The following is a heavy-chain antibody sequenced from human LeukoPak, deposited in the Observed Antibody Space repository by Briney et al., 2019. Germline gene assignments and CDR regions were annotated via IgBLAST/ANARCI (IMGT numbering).Heavy chain of an antibody. Sequence: SVKVSCKASGGTFSSYAISWVRQAPGQGLEWMGGIIPIFGTANYAQKFQGRVTITADESTSTAYMELSSLRSEDTAVYYCAGHTWIQLRSSYYYYYMDVWGKGTTVTVSS. CDR2: IIPIFGTA. CDR1: GGTFSSYA. J-gene: IGHJ6*03. V-gene: IGHV1-69*01. D-gene: IGHD5-18*01. CDR3: AGHTWIQLRSSYYYYYMDV.